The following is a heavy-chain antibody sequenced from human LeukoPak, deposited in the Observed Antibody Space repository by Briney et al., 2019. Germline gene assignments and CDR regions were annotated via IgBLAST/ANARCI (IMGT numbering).Heavy chain of an antibody. J-gene: IGHJ4*02. Sequence: SQTLSLTCAISGDSVSSNSAAWNWIRQSPSRGLEWLGRTYYRSKWYNDYAISVKSRITINPDTSKNQCSLQLNSVTPEDTAVYYCARSGGSSHPTVFDYWGQGTLVTVSS. CDR1: GDSVSSNSAA. V-gene: IGHV6-1*01. CDR3: ARSGGSSHPTVFDY. CDR2: TYYRSKWYN. D-gene: IGHD2-15*01.